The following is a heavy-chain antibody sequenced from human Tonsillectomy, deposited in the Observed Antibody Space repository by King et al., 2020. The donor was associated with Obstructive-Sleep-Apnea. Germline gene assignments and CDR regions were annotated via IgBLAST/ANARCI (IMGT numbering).Heavy chain of an antibody. J-gene: IGHJ4*02. CDR1: GYNLTSYG. V-gene: IGHV7-4-1*02. CDR3: VRECGGDCNSDFDY. Sequence: VQLVESGSELKKPGASVNVACKASGYNLTSYGMNWVRQAPGQGPEWMGWINTKTGKPTYAQGFTGRFVFSLDTSISTANLHISSLKAEDTAVYYCVRECGGDCNSDFDYWGQGTLVTVSS. CDR2: INTKTGKP. D-gene: IGHD2-21*02.